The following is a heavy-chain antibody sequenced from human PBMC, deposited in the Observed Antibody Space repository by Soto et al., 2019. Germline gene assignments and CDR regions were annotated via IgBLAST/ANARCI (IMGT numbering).Heavy chain of an antibody. CDR3: AKYRKPGIAVAKTWEFDY. Sequence: GGSLRLSCAASGFTFSSYAMSWVRQAPGKGLEWVSAISGSGGSTYYADSVKGRFTISRDNSKNTLYLQMNSLRAEDTAVYYCAKYRKPGIAVAKTWEFDYWGQGTLVTVSS. J-gene: IGHJ4*02. D-gene: IGHD6-19*01. CDR2: ISGSGGST. V-gene: IGHV3-23*01. CDR1: GFTFSSYA.